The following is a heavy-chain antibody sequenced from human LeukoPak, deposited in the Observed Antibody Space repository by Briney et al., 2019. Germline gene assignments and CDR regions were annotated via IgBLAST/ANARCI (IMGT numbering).Heavy chain of an antibody. CDR3: ARANSLMVRGVISYFGS. CDR2: ISSTGATI. D-gene: IGHD3-10*01. V-gene: IGHV3-48*02. J-gene: IGHJ4*02. CDR1: GFTFSSNG. Sequence: GGSLRLSCAASGFTFSSNGMNWVRQAPGKGLDFIAYISSTGATIYYADSLKGRFTISRDNARNSLYLQMNSLRDEDTAVYFCARANSLMVRGVISYFGSWGQGTLVTVSS.